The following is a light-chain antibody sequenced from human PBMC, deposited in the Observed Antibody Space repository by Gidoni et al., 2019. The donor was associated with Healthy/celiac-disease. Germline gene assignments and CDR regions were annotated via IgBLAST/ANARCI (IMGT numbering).Light chain of an antibody. CDR2: AAS. J-gene: IGKJ1*01. CDR1: QGIRND. CDR3: LQDYNYPRT. Sequence: AIQLTQSPSSLSAFVGDRVTITCRASQGIRNDLGWYQQKPGKAPKLLIYAASSLQSGVPSRFSGSGSGTDFTLTISSLQPEDFATYYCLQDYNYPRTFGQGTKVEIK. V-gene: IGKV1-6*01.